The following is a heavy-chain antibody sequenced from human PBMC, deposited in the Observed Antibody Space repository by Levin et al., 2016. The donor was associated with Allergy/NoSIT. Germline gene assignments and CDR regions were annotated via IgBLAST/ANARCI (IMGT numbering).Heavy chain of an antibody. J-gene: IGHJ6*03. V-gene: IGHV1-2*02. Sequence: ASVKVSCKASGYTFTGHYLHWVRQVPGQGLEWMGWINPNSGITTYAQKFQGRVTMTRDMSINTAYLALSGLTSDDTAVYYCVRASLSYYDSMTANAYYYNMDAWGKGTTVTVSS. CDR3: VRASLSYYDSMTANAYYYNMDA. D-gene: IGHD3-9*01. CDR1: GYTFTGHY. CDR2: INPNSGIT.